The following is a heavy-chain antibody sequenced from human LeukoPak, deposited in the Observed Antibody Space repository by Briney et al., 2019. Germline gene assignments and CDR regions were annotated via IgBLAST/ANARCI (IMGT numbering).Heavy chain of an antibody. Sequence: ASVKVSCKASGYTFTSYGISWVRQAPGQGLEWMGWISAYNGNTNYAQKLQGRVTMTTDTSTSTAYMELRSLRSDDTAVYYCARGALTRRGYSSSWYDYWGQGTLVTVSS. J-gene: IGHJ4*02. V-gene: IGHV1-18*01. D-gene: IGHD6-13*01. CDR3: ARGALTRRGYSSSWYDY. CDR2: ISAYNGNT. CDR1: GYTFTSYG.